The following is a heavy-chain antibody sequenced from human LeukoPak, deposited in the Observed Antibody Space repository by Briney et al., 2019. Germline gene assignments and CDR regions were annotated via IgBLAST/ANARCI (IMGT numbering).Heavy chain of an antibody. J-gene: IGHJ4*02. CDR2: ISGSGGST. V-gene: IGHV3-23*01. Sequence: GGSLRLSCAASGFTFSDYYMTWIRQAPGKGLEWVSAISGSGGSTYYADSVKGRFTISRDNSKNTLYLQMNSLRAEDTAVYYCAKDYYDSSGYSYLVDYWGQGTLVTVSS. CDR3: AKDYYDSSGYSYLVDY. CDR1: GFTFSDYY. D-gene: IGHD3-22*01.